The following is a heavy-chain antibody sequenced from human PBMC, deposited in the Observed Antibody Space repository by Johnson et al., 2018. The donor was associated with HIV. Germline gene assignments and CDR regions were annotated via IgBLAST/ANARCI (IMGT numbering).Heavy chain of an antibody. J-gene: IGHJ3*02. V-gene: IGHV3-30*04. CDR3: AKDLGTGDDAFDI. CDR2: VSYDGSNI. D-gene: IGHD7-27*01. Sequence: QVQLVESGGGVVQPGRSLRLSCAASGFTFSSYAMHWVRQAPGKGLEWVALVSYDGSNIHYADSVKGRFTISRDNAKNSLYLQMNSLRAEDTAVYYCAKDLGTGDDAFDIWGQGTMVTVSS. CDR1: GFTFSSYA.